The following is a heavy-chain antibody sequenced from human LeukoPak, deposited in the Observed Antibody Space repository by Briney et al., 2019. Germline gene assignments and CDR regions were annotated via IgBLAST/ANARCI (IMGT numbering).Heavy chain of an antibody. D-gene: IGHD3-22*01. Sequence: SGGSLRLSCAASGFTFSSYWMSWVRQAPGKGLEWVANIKQDGSEKYYVDSVKGRFTISRDNAKNSLYLQMNSLRAEDTAVYYCARDWDSSGYYFDYWGQGTLVTVSS. CDR1: GFTFSSYW. CDR3: ARDWDSSGYYFDY. CDR2: IKQDGSEK. J-gene: IGHJ4*02. V-gene: IGHV3-7*01.